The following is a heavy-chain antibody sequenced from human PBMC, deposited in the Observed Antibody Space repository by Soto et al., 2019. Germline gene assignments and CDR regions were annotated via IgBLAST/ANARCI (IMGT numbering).Heavy chain of an antibody. J-gene: IGHJ6*02. CDR1: GFTFSSDS. CDR3: ARADSGYAHGYYYYGMDV. CDR2: ISSSSSTI. V-gene: IGHV3-48*01. Sequence: EVQLVESGGGLVQPGGSLRLSCAASGFTFSSDSMNWVRQAPGKGLEWVSYISSSSSTIYYADSVKGRFTISRDNAKNSLYLQMNSLRAEDTAVYYCARADSGYAHGYYYYGMDVWGQGTTVTVSS. D-gene: IGHD5-12*01.